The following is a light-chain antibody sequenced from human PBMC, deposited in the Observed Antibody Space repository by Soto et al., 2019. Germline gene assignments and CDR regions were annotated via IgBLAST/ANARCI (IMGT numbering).Light chain of an antibody. Sequence: AIQLTQSPSALSASVGDTVTITCRASLGIRNDLGWYQQKPGEAPRLLVYAAATLQSGVPSRFSGSGSGREFTLTISSLDVEDFGTYYCLQDYNYPLTFGGGTRLEI. CDR1: LGIRND. V-gene: IGKV1-6*02. CDR3: LQDYNYPLT. CDR2: AAA. J-gene: IGKJ4*01.